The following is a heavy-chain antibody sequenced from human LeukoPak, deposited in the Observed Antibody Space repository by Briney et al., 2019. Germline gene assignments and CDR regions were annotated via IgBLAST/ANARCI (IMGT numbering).Heavy chain of an antibody. D-gene: IGHD4-17*01. CDR2: INPSGGST. Sequence: ASVKGSCKASGYTFTNYYMHWVRQAPGQGLEWMGIINPSGGSTIHAQNLQGRVTMTRDTSTSTVYMELSSLRSEDTAVYYCAKDSTVTTGRFDPWGQGTLVTVSS. CDR3: AKDSTVTTGRFDP. CDR1: GYTFTNYY. V-gene: IGHV1-46*01. J-gene: IGHJ5*02.